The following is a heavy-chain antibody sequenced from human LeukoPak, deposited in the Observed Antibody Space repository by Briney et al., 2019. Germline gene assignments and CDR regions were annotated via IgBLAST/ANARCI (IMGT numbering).Heavy chain of an antibody. CDR2: ISYDGSNK. CDR1: GFTFSSYG. J-gene: IGHJ4*02. Sequence: GRSLRLSCAASGFTFSSYGMHWVRQAPGKGLEWVAVISYDGSNKYFADSVKGRFTISRDNSKNTLYLQMNSLRAEDTAVYYCAKDRNDYNYRDYWGQGTLVTVSS. CDR3: AKDRNDYNYRDY. V-gene: IGHV3-30*18. D-gene: IGHD5-24*01.